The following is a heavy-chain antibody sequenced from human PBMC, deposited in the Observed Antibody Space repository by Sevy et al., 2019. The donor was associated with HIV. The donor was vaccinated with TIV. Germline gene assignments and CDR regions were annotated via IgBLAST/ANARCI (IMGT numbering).Heavy chain of an antibody. CDR3: ARATYSCSWNGFHYYYGMDV. CDR2: MIPHSGNT. D-gene: IGHD6-13*01. V-gene: IGHV1-8*01. CDR1: GYTFTSYD. Sequence: ASVKVSCKASGYTFTSYDINWVRQATGQWLEWMGWMIPHSGNTGSAQKFQGRVTMTRNTSISTAYMELSSLRSEDTAVYYCARATYSCSWNGFHYYYGMDVWGQGTTVTVSS. J-gene: IGHJ6*02.